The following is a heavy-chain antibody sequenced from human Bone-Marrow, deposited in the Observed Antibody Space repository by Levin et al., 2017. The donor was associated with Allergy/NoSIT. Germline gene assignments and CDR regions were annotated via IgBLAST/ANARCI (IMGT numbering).Heavy chain of an antibody. CDR2: INTSGTTK. CDR1: GFSFSDHY. D-gene: IGHD3-16*01. Sequence: PGESLKISCAASGFSFSDHYMTWIRQAPGKGLEWVSYINTSGTTKYNADSVKGRFTVSRDNAKRSLYLQMNSLRVEDTAVYYCARLGGSTIDSWGQGTLVAVSS. V-gene: IGHV3-11*01. CDR3: ARLGGSTIDS. J-gene: IGHJ4*02.